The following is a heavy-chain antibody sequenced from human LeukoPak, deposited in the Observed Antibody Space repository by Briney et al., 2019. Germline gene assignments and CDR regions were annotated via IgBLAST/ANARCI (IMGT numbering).Heavy chain of an antibody. V-gene: IGHV3-23*01. J-gene: IGHJ4*02. CDR1: GFTFDDYG. CDR3: ASLVSSGWYEYYFDY. Sequence: GGSLRLSCAASGFTFDDYGMSWVRQAPGKGLEWVSAISGSGGSTYYADSVKGRFTISRDNSKNTLYLQMNSLRAEDTAVYYCASLVSSGWYEYYFDYWGQGTLVTVSS. D-gene: IGHD6-19*01. CDR2: ISGSGGST.